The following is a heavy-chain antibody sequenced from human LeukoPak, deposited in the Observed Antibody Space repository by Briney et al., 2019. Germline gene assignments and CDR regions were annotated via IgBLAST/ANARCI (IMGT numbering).Heavy chain of an antibody. Sequence: GGSLRLSCAASGFTFSSYWMNWVRQAPGKGLEWVSSISSSSSYIYYADSVKGRFTISRDNAKNSLYLQMNSLRAEDTAVYYCARDGARGAFDIWGQGTMVTVSS. CDR2: ISSSSSYI. D-gene: IGHD3-16*01. CDR3: ARDGARGAFDI. V-gene: IGHV3-21*01. CDR1: GFTFSSYW. J-gene: IGHJ3*02.